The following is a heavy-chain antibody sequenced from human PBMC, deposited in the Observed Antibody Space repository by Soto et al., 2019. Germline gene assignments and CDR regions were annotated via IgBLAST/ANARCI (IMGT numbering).Heavy chain of an antibody. J-gene: IGHJ4*02. D-gene: IGHD3-3*01. CDR2: INAGNGNT. V-gene: IGHV1-3*01. Sequence: ASVKVSCKASGYTFTSYAMHWVRKAPGQRLEWMGWINAGNGNTKYSQKFQGRVTITRDTSASTAYMELSSLRSEDTAVYYCASSDFWSGYYTLDYWGQGTLVTVSS. CDR1: GYTFTSYA. CDR3: ASSDFWSGYYTLDY.